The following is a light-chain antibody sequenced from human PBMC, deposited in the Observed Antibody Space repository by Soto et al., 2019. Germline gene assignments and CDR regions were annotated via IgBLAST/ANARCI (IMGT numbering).Light chain of an antibody. Sequence: DIVMTQSPDSLAVSLGERATINCMSSQSVFYTSNNKNYLAWYQQKPGHPPTLLIYRASSRASGVPDRFRGSGSGTVFTLTLSSLLAEDVAVYYCQQYSSTPYTFGQGTKLEIK. CDR2: RAS. V-gene: IGKV4-1*01. CDR1: QSVFYTSNNKNY. J-gene: IGKJ2*01. CDR3: QQYSSTPYT.